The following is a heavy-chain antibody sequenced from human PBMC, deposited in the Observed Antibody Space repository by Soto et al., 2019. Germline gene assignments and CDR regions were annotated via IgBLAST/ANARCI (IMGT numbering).Heavy chain of an antibody. Sequence: EVQLLESGGGLVQPGGSLRLSCAASGFTFNNYAMTWVRQAPGKGLEWVSAISGGGDTTSYADSVKGRFTVSRDGSKNTVYLQMSSLRAEDTALYYCAKGRGGSGSLTHRVDCWCQGTLVTVSS. CDR2: ISGGGDTT. J-gene: IGHJ4*02. CDR3: AKGRGGSGSLTHRVDC. CDR1: GFTFNNYA. D-gene: IGHD3-10*01. V-gene: IGHV3-23*01.